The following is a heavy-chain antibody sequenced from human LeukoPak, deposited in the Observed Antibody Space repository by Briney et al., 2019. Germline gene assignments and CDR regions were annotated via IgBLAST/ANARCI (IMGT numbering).Heavy chain of an antibody. CDR3: AREARVDRAFDT. D-gene: IGHD3-9*01. J-gene: IGHJ3*02. CDR1: RGSISSGGYY. CDR2: IYYSGNT. Sequence: SQTLSLTCTVSRGSISSGGYYWSWIRQHPGKGLEWIGYIYYSGNTYYTPSLKSRVTISVDTSKNQFSLKLSSVTAADTAVYFCAREARVDRAFDTWGQGTMVTVSA. V-gene: IGHV4-31*03.